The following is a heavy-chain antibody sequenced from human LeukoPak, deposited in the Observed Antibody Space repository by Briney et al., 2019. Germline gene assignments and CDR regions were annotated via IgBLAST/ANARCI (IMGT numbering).Heavy chain of an antibody. Sequence: GGSLGLSCGASGFTFSTYAMHWVRQAPGKGLECVSVISYDGTTKDYADSVKGRFTISRDNSNDTLYLQMNSLRPEDTALYYCARVNTIFGVDIVSLGAEFEFWGQGTLVTVSS. D-gene: IGHD3-3*02. J-gene: IGHJ4*02. CDR1: GFTFSTYA. CDR3: ARVNTIFGVDIVSLGAEFEF. CDR2: ISYDGTTK. V-gene: IGHV3-30*03.